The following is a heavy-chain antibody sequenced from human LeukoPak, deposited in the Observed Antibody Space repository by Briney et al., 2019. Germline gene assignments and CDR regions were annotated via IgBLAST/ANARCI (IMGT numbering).Heavy chain of an antibody. CDR1: GYTFTGYY. D-gene: IGHD3-3*01. V-gene: IGHV1-2*02. CDR3: AREGLEGDFWSGYYISFDY. CDR2: INPNSGGT. Sequence: KPGASVKVSCKASGYTFTGYYMHWVRQAPGQGLEWMGWINPNSGGTDYAQKFQGRVTMTRDTSISTAYMELSRLRSDDTAVYYCAREGLEGDFWSGYYISFDYWGQGTLVTVSS. J-gene: IGHJ4*02.